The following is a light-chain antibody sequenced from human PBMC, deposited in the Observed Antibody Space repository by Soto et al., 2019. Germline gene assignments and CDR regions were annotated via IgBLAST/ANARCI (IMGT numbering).Light chain of an antibody. Sequence: QSVLTQPPSASGSPGQSVTISCTGTSSDVGGYNYVSWYQQHPGKAPKLMIYEVSKRPSGAPDRFAGSKSGNTASPTVSGLQAEDEAEYYCSSYAGSNNYVYGTGTKLTVL. V-gene: IGLV2-8*01. CDR2: EVS. CDR3: SSYAGSNNYV. CDR1: SSDVGGYNY. J-gene: IGLJ1*01.